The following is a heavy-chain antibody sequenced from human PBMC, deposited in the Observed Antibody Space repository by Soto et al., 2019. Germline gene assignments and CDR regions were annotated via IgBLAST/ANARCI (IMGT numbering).Heavy chain of an antibody. CDR3: ARDQPGYSYGYGLGY. CDR1: GFTFSSYS. D-gene: IGHD5-18*01. CDR2: ISSSSSYI. J-gene: IGHJ4*02. Sequence: EVQLVESGGGLVKPGGSLRLSCAASGFTFSSYSMNWVRPAPGKGLEWVSSISSSSSYIYYEDSVKGRFTISRDNAKNSVYLQMTSLRAEDTAVYYCARDQPGYSYGYGLGYWGQGTLVTVSS. V-gene: IGHV3-21*01.